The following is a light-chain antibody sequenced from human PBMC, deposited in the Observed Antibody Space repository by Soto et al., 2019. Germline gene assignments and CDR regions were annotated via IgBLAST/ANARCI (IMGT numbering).Light chain of an antibody. V-gene: IGLV2-11*01. CDR2: NVN. CDR3: CSYTSSAIYVV. J-gene: IGLJ2*01. Sequence: QSALIQPPSVSGSPGQSVTISCTGTSSDVGSYDYVSWYQQHPGTVPKPMIYNVNTQPSGVPDRFSGSKSGNTASMTISGLQAEDESDYYCCSYTSSAIYVVFGGGTKLTVL. CDR1: SSDVGSYDY.